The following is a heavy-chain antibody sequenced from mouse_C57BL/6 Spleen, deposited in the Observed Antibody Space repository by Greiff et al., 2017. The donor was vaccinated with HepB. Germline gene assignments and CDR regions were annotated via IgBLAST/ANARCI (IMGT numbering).Heavy chain of an antibody. D-gene: IGHD4-1*01. V-gene: IGHV1-52*01. CDR3: ARGRLGEDFDY. CDR1: GYTFTSYW. CDR2: IDPSDSET. J-gene: IGHJ2*01. Sequence: VQLQQSGAELVRPGSSVKLSCKASGYTFTSYWMHWVKQRPIQGLEWIGNIDPSDSETHYNQKFKDKATLTVDKSSCTAYMQLSSLTSVDSAVYYGARGRLGEDFDYWGQGTTLTVSS.